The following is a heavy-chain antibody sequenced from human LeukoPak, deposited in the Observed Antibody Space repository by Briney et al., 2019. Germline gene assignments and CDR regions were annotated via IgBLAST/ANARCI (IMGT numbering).Heavy chain of an antibody. CDR1: GFTFTNAW. V-gene: IGHV3-15*01. D-gene: IGHD5-12*01. CDR3: ITVYDSVAN. J-gene: IGHJ4*02. Sequence: RGSLRLSCAASGFTFTNAWMDWVRQAPGKGLEWVGRIKGRPDGGTTDYAAPVKGRFTISRDDSKNALYLHMNSLKTEDTAVYYCITVYDSVANWGQGTLVTVSS. CDR2: IKGRPDGGTT.